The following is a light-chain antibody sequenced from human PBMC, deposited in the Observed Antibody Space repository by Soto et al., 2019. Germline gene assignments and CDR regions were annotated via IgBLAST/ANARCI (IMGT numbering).Light chain of an antibody. CDR2: AAS. CDR1: QSVRSSY. J-gene: IGKJ2*01. CDR3: PQYGTSPFN. Sequence: EIVLTQSPGTLSLSPGERATLSCRPSQSVRSSYLAWYQQKPGQAPRLLIYAASSRATGIPDRFSGSGSGTDFTLSISQLGPEGFAVDHCPQYGTSPFNFGPGTKLEI. V-gene: IGKV3-20*01.